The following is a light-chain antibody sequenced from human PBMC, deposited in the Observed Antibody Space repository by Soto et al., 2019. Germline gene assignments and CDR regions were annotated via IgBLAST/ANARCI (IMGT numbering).Light chain of an antibody. V-gene: IGKV1-27*01. CDR3: QQYNSAPRT. Sequence: DLQMTQSPSSLSASVGDRVTITCRASKVISIYLAWYQQKPGQVPKLLIYAASSLQSGVPSRFSGSGSGTDFTLTISSLQAEDVATYYCQQYNSAPRTFGQGTKGEIK. J-gene: IGKJ1*01. CDR2: AAS. CDR1: KVISIY.